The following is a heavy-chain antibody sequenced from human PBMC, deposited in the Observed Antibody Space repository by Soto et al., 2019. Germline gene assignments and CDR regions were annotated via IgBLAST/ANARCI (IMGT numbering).Heavy chain of an antibody. CDR1: GGTFSTHA. J-gene: IGHJ6*02. V-gene: IGHV1-69*01. D-gene: IGHD2-15*01. CDR2: IIPISGTT. Sequence: QVQLVQSGAEVKKPGSSVKVSCKASGGTFSTHAIIWVRQAPGHGLEWMGGIIPISGTTYYTQKFQGRVTITADEPTSTAFMESSSLKSEDTAVFYCARGYCSGGNCYSGMDVWGQGTMVTVSS. CDR3: ARGYCSGGNCYSGMDV.